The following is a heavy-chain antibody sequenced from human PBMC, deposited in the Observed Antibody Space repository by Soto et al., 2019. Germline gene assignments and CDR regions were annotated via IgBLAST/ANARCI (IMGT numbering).Heavy chain of an antibody. CDR2: VYYSGTT. J-gene: IGHJ6*02. CDR1: NGSISDYY. Sequence: PSETLSLTCTVSNGSISDYYWTWIRQPPGKGLEWIGYVYYSGTTNYNPSLKRRITISVDTSKNQFSLKLTSFTAADTAVYYCARASMTTIAMDVWGQGTTVTVSS. D-gene: IGHD4-17*01. V-gene: IGHV4-59*01. CDR3: ARASMTTIAMDV.